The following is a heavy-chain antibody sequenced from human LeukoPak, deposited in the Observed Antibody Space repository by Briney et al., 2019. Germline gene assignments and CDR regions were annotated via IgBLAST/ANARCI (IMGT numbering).Heavy chain of an antibody. Sequence: GGSLRLSCAASGFTFSSYAMSWVRQAPGRGLEWVSAISGSGGSTYYADSVKGRFTISRDNSKNTLYLQMNSLRAEDTAVYYCAKTPGSYGYFDYWGQGTLVTVSS. CDR2: ISGSGGST. V-gene: IGHV3-23*01. CDR3: AKTPGSYGYFDY. D-gene: IGHD5-18*01. CDR1: GFTFSSYA. J-gene: IGHJ4*02.